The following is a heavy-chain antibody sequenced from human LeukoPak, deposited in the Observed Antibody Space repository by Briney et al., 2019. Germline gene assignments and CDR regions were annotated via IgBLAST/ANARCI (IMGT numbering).Heavy chain of an antibody. J-gene: IGHJ4*02. Sequence: SQTLSLTCTVSGGSISSGGYYWSWLRQHPGKGLEWIGYIYYSGSTYYNPSLKSRVTISVDTSKNQFSLKLSSVTAADTAVYYCARDRGSGTIDYWGQGTLVTVSS. CDR3: ARDRGSGTIDY. V-gene: IGHV4-31*03. D-gene: IGHD3-10*01. CDR1: GGSISSGGYY. CDR2: IYYSGST.